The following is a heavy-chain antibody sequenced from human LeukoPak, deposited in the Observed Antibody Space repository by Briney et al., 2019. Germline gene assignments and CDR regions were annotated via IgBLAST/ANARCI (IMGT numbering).Heavy chain of an antibody. CDR3: ARGDSYGSPYYFDY. V-gene: IGHV4-38-2*01. Sequence: SETLSLTCAVSGYSISSGYYWGWIRQPPGKGLEWIGSIYHSGSTYYNPSLKSRVTISVGTSKNQFSLKLSSVTAADTAVYYCARGDSYGSPYYFDYWGQGTLVTVSS. CDR2: IYHSGST. CDR1: GYSISSGYY. D-gene: IGHD5-18*01. J-gene: IGHJ4*02.